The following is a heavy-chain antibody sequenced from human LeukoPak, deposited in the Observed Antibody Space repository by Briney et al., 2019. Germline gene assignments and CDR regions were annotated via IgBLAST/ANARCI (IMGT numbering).Heavy chain of an antibody. CDR3: ATAILTGYYMSGSYFDY. D-gene: IGHD3-9*01. CDR2: ISGSGGST. V-gene: IGHV3-23*01. Sequence: GGSLRLSCAASGFTFSSYGMSWVRQAPGKGLEWVSAISGSGGSTYYADSVKGRFTISRDNSKNTLYLQMNSLRAEDTAVYYCATAILTGYYMSGSYFDYWGQGTLVTVSS. J-gene: IGHJ4*02. CDR1: GFTFSSYG.